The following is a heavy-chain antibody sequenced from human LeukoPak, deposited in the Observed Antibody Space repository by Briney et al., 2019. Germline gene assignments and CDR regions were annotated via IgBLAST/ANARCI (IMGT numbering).Heavy chain of an antibody. CDR1: GGTFSSYA. V-gene: IGHV1-69*01. D-gene: IGHD3-3*01. CDR3: ARVFSRTAIFGVVINYYFDY. Sequence: SVKVSCKASGGTFSSYAISWVRQAPGQGLEWMGGIIPIFGTANYAQKFQGRVTITADESTSTAYMELSSLRSEYTAVYYCARVFSRTAIFGVVINYYFDYWGQGTLVTVSS. CDR2: IIPIFGTA. J-gene: IGHJ4*02.